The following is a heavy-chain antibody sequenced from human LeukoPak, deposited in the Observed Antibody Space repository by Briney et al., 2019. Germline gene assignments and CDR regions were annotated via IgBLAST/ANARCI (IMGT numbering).Heavy chain of an antibody. CDR2: IFYSGST. CDR1: GGSISTSSYY. Sequence: SETLSLTCTISGGSISTSSYYWGWIRQPPGKGLEWIGSIFYSGSTYYNPSLKSRVTISVDTSKTQFSLSLSSVTAADTAVYYCARPATVTTSFWYFDLWGRGTLVTVSS. CDR3: ARPATVTTSFWYFDL. V-gene: IGHV4-39*01. D-gene: IGHD4-17*01. J-gene: IGHJ2*01.